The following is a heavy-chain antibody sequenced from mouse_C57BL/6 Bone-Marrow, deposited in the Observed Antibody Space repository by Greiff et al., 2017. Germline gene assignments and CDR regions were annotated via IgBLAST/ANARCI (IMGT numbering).Heavy chain of an antibody. CDR3: ARGDSSGYGCAY. J-gene: IGHJ3*01. CDR2: LYPGGGYT. CDR1: GYTFTNSW. V-gene: IGHV1-63*01. Sequence: VQLQQSGAELVRPGTSVKMSCKASGYTFTNSWIGWAKPRPGHGLEWIGDLYPGGGYTNYNAKFKGKATLTADKSSSTAYMQFSSLTSEDSAIYDCARGDSSGYGCAYWGQGTLVTVSA. D-gene: IGHD3-2*02.